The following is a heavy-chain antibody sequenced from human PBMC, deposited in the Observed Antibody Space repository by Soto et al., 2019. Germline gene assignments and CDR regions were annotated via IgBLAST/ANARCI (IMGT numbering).Heavy chain of an antibody. CDR3: ARDWTGYVSAYFPDY. V-gene: IGHV3-30-3*01. J-gene: IGHJ4*02. D-gene: IGHD2-2*01. CDR1: GFDFSRHH. Sequence: GGSLRLSCSVSGFDFSRHHMHWVRQAPGKGLEWVAIISSDGINTNYADSVKGRFTISRDNSKNTVYLQMDSLRSEDTALYYCARDWTGYVSAYFPDYWGQGTVVIVSS. CDR2: ISSDGINT.